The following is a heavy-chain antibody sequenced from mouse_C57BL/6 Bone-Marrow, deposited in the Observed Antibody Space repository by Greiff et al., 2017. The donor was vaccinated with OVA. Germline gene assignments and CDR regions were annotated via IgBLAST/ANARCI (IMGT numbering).Heavy chain of an antibody. Sequence: VQLQQSGAELAKPGASVKLSCKASGYTFTSYWMHWVKQRPGQGLEWIGCIHPSGGDTKYNQKFKDKATLTADKSSSTAYMQLSSLTSEDSAVDYCSCPLVVAPVDYGCQGTTPSVSS. J-gene: IGHJ2*01. CDR1: GYTFTSYW. CDR3: SCPLVVAPVDY. CDR2: IHPSGGDT. V-gene: IGHV1-7*01. D-gene: IGHD1-1*01.